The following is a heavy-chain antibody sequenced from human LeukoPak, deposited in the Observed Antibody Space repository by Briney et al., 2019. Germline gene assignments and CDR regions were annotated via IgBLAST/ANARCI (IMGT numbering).Heavy chain of an antibody. Sequence: GGSLRLXCAASGFIFRDYYMSWIRQAPGKGLEWVSYISHSSSTIHYADSVRGRFTISRDNAKSSLYLQMNSLRVEDTAVYFCARDYVWGSSSDYWGQGTLVTVSS. D-gene: IGHD3-16*01. V-gene: IGHV3-11*04. J-gene: IGHJ4*02. CDR1: GFIFRDYY. CDR2: ISHSSSTI. CDR3: ARDYVWGSSSDY.